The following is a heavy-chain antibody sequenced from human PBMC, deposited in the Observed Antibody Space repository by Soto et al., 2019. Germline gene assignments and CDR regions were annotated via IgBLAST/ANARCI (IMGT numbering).Heavy chain of an antibody. CDR2: IFPKTGVT. CDR3: ARDRSTTKLVNYYYAMDV. V-gene: IGHV1-2*02. Sequence: ASVKVSCKASEYTFTDYYIHYVRQAPGQGLEWMGWIFPKTGVTNYAQNFQGRVTMTRDTSISTAYMELSRLSSDDTAVYYCARDRSTTKLVNYYYAMDVWGQGTTVTVSS. J-gene: IGHJ6*02. D-gene: IGHD6-6*01. CDR1: EYTFTDYY.